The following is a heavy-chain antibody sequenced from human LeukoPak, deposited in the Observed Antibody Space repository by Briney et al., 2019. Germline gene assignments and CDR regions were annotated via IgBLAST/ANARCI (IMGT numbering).Heavy chain of an antibody. CDR1: GFSFSYYA. CDR3: ARSTGDCSGGTCYSDFDC. D-gene: IGHD2-15*01. J-gene: IGHJ4*02. V-gene: IGHV3-30*01. CDR2: ISNNGTNK. Sequence: PGRFLRLSCAASGFSFSYYAMHWVRQAPGKGLEWVAVISNNGTNKYYADSVKGRFTISRDNSKNTLYLQMNSLRAEDTAVYYCARSTGDCSGGTCYSDFDCWGQGTLVTVSS.